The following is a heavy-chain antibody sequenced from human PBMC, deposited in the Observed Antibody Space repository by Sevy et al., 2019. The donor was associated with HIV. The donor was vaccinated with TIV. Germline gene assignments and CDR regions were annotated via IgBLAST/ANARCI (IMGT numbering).Heavy chain of an antibody. Sequence: GGSLRLSCAASGFIFNSYAMSWVRQPPGKGLEWVSLISWDGGSTYYADSVKGRFTISRDNSKNSLFLQMNSLRSEDTAFYYCAKLGGNYGDYDDYWGRGTLVTVSS. CDR1: GFIFNSYA. D-gene: IGHD4-17*01. CDR3: AKLGGNYGDYDDY. V-gene: IGHV3-43*01. J-gene: IGHJ4*02. CDR2: ISWDGGST.